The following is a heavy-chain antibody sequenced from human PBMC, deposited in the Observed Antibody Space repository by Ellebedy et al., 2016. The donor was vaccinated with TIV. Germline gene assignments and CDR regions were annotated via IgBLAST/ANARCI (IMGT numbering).Heavy chain of an antibody. CDR2: INAGNGNT. V-gene: IGHV1-3*01. Sequence: AASVKVSCKASGYTFTTYVLYWVRQAPGQRLEWMGRINAGNGNTKYSQKFQGRVTITRDTFASTAYMELSSLRSEDTAVYYCARKKHSPHGLDIWGQGTTVTLPS. CDR1: GYTFTTYV. CDR3: ARKKHSPHGLDI. J-gene: IGHJ6*01.